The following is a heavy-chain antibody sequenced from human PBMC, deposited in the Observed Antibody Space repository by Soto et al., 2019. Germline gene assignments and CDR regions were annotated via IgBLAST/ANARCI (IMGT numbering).Heavy chain of an antibody. CDR1: GGSISSSSYH. CDR2: IYYSGST. D-gene: IGHD2-8*02. J-gene: IGHJ4*02. CDR3: ARDKITGLFDY. V-gene: IGHV4-39*02. Sequence: SETLSLTCTVSGGSISSSSYHWDWIRQPPGKGLEWIGSIYYSGSTYYNPSLKSRVTISVDTFKNQLSLKMNYVTAADTAVYYCARDKITGLFDYWGQGTLVTVS.